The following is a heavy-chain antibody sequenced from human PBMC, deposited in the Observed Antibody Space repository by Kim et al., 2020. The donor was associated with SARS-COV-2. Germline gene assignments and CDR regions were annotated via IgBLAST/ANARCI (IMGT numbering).Heavy chain of an antibody. J-gene: IGHJ6*02. D-gene: IGHD4-17*01. Sequence: AYSASVNGTYTISREDSKNTAYLQMNSLKTEDTAVYYCTSYGDYYYYGMDVWGQGTTVTVSS. CDR3: TSYGDYYYYGMDV. V-gene: IGHV3-73*01.